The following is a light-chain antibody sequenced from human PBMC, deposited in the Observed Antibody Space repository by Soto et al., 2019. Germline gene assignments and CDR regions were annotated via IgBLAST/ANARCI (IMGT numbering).Light chain of an antibody. J-gene: IGLJ1*01. Sequence: QSVLTQPASVSESPGQSITISCTGSSSDIGTYYYVSWYQQHPGKAPRIMIYEVANRPSGVSDRFSGSKSGSTASLTISGLQAEDEGDYYCSSYTTNGTYVFGSGTKLTVL. V-gene: IGLV2-14*01. CDR3: SSYTTNGTYV. CDR1: SSDIGTYYY. CDR2: EVA.